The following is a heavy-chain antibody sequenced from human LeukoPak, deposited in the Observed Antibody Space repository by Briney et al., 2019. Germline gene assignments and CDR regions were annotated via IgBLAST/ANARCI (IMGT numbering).Heavy chain of an antibody. Sequence: PGGSLRLSCVVSGFSSSSYEMNWVRRTPGKRLEWVAYINSGYSVHYADSVKGRFTISRDNARDSLFLQMNSLRAEDTAVYYCARSLSGYITDPFFDQWGQGTLVTVSS. CDR2: INSGYSV. CDR1: GFSSSSYE. D-gene: IGHD5-12*01. J-gene: IGHJ4*02. V-gene: IGHV3-48*03. CDR3: ARSLSGYITDPFFDQ.